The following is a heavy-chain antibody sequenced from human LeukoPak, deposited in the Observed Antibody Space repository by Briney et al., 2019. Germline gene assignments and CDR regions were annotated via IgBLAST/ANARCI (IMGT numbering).Heavy chain of an antibody. J-gene: IGHJ4*02. CDR2: IPYDGSDK. V-gene: IGHV3-30*02. Sequence: SGGSLRLSCAASILSFSTFGFHWVRQAPGKGLEWVAFIPYDGSDKYYADSVKGRFTVSRDNSKNTLYLHMNSLRVEDTAVYYCAKDIPPKGKALGYWGQGTLVTVSS. CDR3: AKDIPPKGKALGY. CDR1: ILSFSTFG. D-gene: IGHD2-21*01.